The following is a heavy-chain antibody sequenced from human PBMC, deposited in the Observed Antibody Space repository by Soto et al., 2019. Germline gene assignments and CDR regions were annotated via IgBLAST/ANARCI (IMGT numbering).Heavy chain of an antibody. Sequence: QVQLQESGPGLVKPSETLSLTCTVSGGSISSGGYYWSWIRQHPGKGLEWIGYIYYSGTTYYNPSLMGQVTFSVDTSKNQFSLKLSAVSAADTALYYCARCSLVVVPAPGFDPWGRGTLVTVSS. CDR1: GGSISSGGYY. CDR3: ARCSLVVVPAPGFDP. CDR2: IYYSGTT. J-gene: IGHJ5*02. V-gene: IGHV4-31*01. D-gene: IGHD2-2*01.